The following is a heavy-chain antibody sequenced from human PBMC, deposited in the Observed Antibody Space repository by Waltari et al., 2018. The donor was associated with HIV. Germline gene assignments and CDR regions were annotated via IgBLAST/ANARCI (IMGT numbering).Heavy chain of an antibody. V-gene: IGHV5-51*01. J-gene: IGHJ6*03. CDR2: IYPADSDT. D-gene: IGHD6-25*01. CDR3: ARLSGTWDNFSYMDV. Sequence: EVQLVQSGTEVKKPGESLKISCQGSGCNFTTYWSGGVRPMPGQGLELMGIIYPADSDTRYSPSFQGQVTISADKSISTAYLQWNSLKASDTAMYYCARLSGTWDNFSYMDVWGKGTTVTVSS. CDR1: GCNFTTYW.